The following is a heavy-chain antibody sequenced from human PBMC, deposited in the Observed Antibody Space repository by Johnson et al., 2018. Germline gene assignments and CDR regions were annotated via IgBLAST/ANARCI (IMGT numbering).Heavy chain of an antibody. V-gene: IGHV3-30*18. CDR3: AKERFEDTAMFTY. J-gene: IGHJ4*02. D-gene: IGHD5-18*01. CDR2: ILSDGSVK. CDR1: GFNLNNYG. Sequence: QVQLQESGGGVVQPGRSLRLSCAGSGFNLNNYGMHWVRQAPGRGLEWVAVILSDGSVKEYSDSVRGRFTISRDTSKNTLYLQMDSLRPEDTAMYYCAKERFEDTAMFTYWGQGTLVIVSS.